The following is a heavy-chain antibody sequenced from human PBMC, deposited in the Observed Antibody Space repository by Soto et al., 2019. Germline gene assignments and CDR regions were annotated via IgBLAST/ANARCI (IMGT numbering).Heavy chain of an antibody. CDR3: VRDLDGSGAYYSDF. CDR1: GYTFPNYG. CDR2: ISAYKTNI. D-gene: IGHD3-10*01. Sequence: ASVKVSCKASGYTFPNYGITWVRQAPGQGLEWMGWISAYKTNIKYAQKFQGRVTLTTDTSTSTAYMELRSLRSDDTAIYYCVRDLDGSGAYYSDFWGQGTLVTVSS. V-gene: IGHV1-18*01. J-gene: IGHJ4*02.